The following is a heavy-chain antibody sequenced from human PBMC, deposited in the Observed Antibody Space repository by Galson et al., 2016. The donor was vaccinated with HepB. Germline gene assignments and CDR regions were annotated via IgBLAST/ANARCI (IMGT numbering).Heavy chain of an antibody. V-gene: IGHV3-30-3*01. CDR3: ARGSSAVDATEVALDY. Sequence: SLRLSCAGSGFTFSSYAVHWVRQPPGKGLEWVAAISYDGDNEYYADSLKGRYTISRDNSRNTVYLHMSSLRRDDTAVYYCARGSSAVDATEVALDYWGQGTLVIVSS. CDR2: ISYDGDNE. CDR1: GFTFSSYA. J-gene: IGHJ4*02. D-gene: IGHD6-19*01.